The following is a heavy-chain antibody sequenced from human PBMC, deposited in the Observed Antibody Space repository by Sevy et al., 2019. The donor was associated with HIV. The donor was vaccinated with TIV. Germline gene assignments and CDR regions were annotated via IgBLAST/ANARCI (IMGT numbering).Heavy chain of an antibody. CDR2: IYYSGST. D-gene: IGHD4-17*01. Sequence: SETLSLTCTVSGGCISSYYWSWIRQPPGKGLEWIGYIYYSGSTNYNPALKSRVTISVDTSKNQFSLKLSSVTAADTAVYYCASADYGDYFYFDYWGQGPLVTVSS. V-gene: IGHV4-59*01. CDR3: ASADYGDYFYFDY. J-gene: IGHJ4*02. CDR1: GGCISSYY.